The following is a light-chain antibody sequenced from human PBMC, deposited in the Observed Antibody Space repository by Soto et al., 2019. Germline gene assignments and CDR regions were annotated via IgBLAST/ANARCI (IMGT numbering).Light chain of an antibody. Sequence: EIVLTQSPGTLSLSPGERASLSCRASQSVISSYLAWYQQKPGQAPRLLIYGASNRATGIPDRFSGSESGTDFTLTISRLEPEDFAMYFCQQYHSSPPTFTFGQGTKLEI. J-gene: IGKJ2*01. V-gene: IGKV3-20*01. CDR1: QSVISSY. CDR3: QQYHSSPPTFT. CDR2: GAS.